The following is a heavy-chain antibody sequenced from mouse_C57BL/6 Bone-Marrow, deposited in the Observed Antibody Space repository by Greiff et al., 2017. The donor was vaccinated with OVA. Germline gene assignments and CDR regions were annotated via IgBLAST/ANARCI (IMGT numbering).Heavy chain of an antibody. D-gene: IGHD1-1*01. CDR1: GYTFTSYW. Sequence: QVQLKQPGAELVMPGASVKLSCKASGYTFTSYWMHWVKQRPGQGLEWIGEIDPSDSYTNYNQKFKGKSTLTVDKSSSTAYMQLSSLTSEDSAVYYCARERVYYGSSYPLYAMDYWGQGTSVTVSS. V-gene: IGHV1-69*01. J-gene: IGHJ4*01. CDR2: IDPSDSYT. CDR3: ARERVYYGSSYPLYAMDY.